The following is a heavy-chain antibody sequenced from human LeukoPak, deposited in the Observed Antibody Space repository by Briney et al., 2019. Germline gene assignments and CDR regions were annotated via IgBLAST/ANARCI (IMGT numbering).Heavy chain of an antibody. CDR2: INPNNGGT. Sequence: ASIKVSCKASGYTFTDYYIHWVRQAPGQGLEWMGWINPNNGGTNYAQKFQGRVTMTRDTSISTAYMELSRLRSDDTAVYYCAREVDYYDTSDYFPLGYWGQGTLVTVSS. D-gene: IGHD3-22*01. CDR1: GYTFTDYY. J-gene: IGHJ4*02. CDR3: AREVDYYDTSDYFPLGY. V-gene: IGHV1-2*02.